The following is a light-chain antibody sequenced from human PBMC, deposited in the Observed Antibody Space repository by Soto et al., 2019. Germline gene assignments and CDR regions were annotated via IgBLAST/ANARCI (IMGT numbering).Light chain of an antibody. CDR2: DTF. Sequence: IVLTQSPATLSFSPGERATLSCRASQNIAIYLAWYQQKSGQSPRLLIYDTFNRAPGIPDRFSGSGSGTDFTLTISSLEPEDFAVYYCQQRADWPWPFGQGPTVEIK. V-gene: IGKV3-11*01. J-gene: IGKJ1*01. CDR1: QNIAIY. CDR3: QQRADWPWP.